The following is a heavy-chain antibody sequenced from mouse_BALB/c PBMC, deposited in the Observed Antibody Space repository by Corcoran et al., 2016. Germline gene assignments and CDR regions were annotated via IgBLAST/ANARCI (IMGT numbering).Heavy chain of an antibody. CDR1: GYSITSGYY. CDR2: ISYDGSN. Sequence: DVQLQESGPGLVKPSQSLSLTCSVTGYSITSGYYWNWIRQVPGNKLEWMGYISYDGSNNYNPSLKNRISITRDTSKNQFFLKLNSVTTEDTATYYCARDRAPGFAYWGQGTLVTVSA. CDR3: ARDRAPGFAY. D-gene: IGHD1-3*01. V-gene: IGHV3-6*02. J-gene: IGHJ3*01.